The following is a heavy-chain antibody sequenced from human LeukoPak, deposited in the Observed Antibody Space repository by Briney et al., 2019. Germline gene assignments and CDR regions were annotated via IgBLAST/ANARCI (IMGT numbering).Heavy chain of an antibody. CDR2: IYYSGST. D-gene: IGHD4-17*01. CDR3: ARGGTTVTSNFDY. J-gene: IGHJ4*02. CDR1: GGSISSGGYY. Sequence: SETLSLTCTVSGGSISSGGYYWSWIRQHPGKGLEWIGYIYYSGSTYYNPSLKSRVTISVDTSKNQFSLKLSSVTAADTAVYYCARGGTTVTSNFDYWGQGTLVTVSS. V-gene: IGHV4-31*03.